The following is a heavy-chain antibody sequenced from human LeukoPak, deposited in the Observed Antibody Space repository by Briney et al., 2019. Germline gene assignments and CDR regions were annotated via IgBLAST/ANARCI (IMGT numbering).Heavy chain of an antibody. V-gene: IGHV1-2*02. J-gene: IGHJ1*01. CDR1: GGTFSSYA. CDR2: INPNSGGT. CDR3: AGTDYDFWSGYSGSFQH. D-gene: IGHD3-3*01. Sequence: ASVKVSCKASGGTFSSYAISWVRQAPGQGLEWMGWINPNSGGTNYAQKFQGRVTMTRDTSISTAYMELSRLRSDDTAVYYCAGTDYDFWSGYSGSFQHWGQGTLVTVSS.